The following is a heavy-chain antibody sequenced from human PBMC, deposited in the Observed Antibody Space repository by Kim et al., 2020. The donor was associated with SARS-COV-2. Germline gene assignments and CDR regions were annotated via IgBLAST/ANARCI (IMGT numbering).Heavy chain of an antibody. V-gene: IGHV4-39*02. CDR2: ISYTGIT. CDR1: GDSISRSFYY. D-gene: IGHD6-19*01. Sequence: SETLSLTCSVSGDSISRSFYYGGWVRQPPGKGLEWIGTISYTGITYYNPSLKSRVTISVDAPKNHFSLKLSSVTATDMAIYYCARLYSSGWYAYFQHWGQGALVTVSS. CDR3: ARLYSSGWYAYFQH. J-gene: IGHJ1*01.